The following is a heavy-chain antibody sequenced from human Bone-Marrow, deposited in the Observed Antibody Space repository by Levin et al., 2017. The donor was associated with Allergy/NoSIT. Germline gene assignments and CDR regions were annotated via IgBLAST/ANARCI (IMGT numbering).Heavy chain of an antibody. J-gene: IGHJ4*02. V-gene: IGHV4-59*08. CDR1: GGSISSYY. D-gene: IGHD3-3*01. CDR2: IYYSGST. CDR3: ARGHNDFWSGYWPDYYFDY. Sequence: SETLSLTCTVSGGSISSYYWSWIRQPPGKGLEWIGYIYYSGSTNYNPSLKSRVTISVDTSKNQFSLKLSSVTAADTAVYYCARGHNDFWSGYWPDYYFDYWGQGTLVTVSS.